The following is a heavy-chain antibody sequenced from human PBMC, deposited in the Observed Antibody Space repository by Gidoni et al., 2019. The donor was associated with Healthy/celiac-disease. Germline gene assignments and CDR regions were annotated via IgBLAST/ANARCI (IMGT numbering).Heavy chain of an antibody. CDR3: ARDQRYSSGNKPYYYYYYMDV. CDR2: ISAYNGNT. V-gene: IGHV1-18*01. Sequence: QVQLVQSGAEVKKPGASVKVSCKASGYTFTSYGISWVRQDPGQGLEWMGWISAYNGNTNYAQKLQGRVTMTTDTSTSTAYMELRSLRSDDTAVYYCARDQRYSSGNKPYYYYYYMDVWGKGTTVTVSS. J-gene: IGHJ6*03. D-gene: IGHD6-19*01. CDR1: GYTFTSYG.